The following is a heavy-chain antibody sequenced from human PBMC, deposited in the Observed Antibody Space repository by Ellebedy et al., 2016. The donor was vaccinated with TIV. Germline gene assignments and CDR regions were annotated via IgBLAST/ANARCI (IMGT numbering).Heavy chain of an antibody. D-gene: IGHD2-21*02. Sequence: MPSETLSLTCRVSGGSVGSTRYYWAWIRQPPGKGLEYIGSVDYSVSPYYNPSFKSRVTLSADTSMNQFSLNLRTVTAADTAVYYCARTDPWQPSDDWGQGILVSVSS. J-gene: IGHJ4*02. CDR1: GGSVGSTRYY. V-gene: IGHV4-39*01. CDR2: VDYSVSP. CDR3: ARTDPWQPSDD.